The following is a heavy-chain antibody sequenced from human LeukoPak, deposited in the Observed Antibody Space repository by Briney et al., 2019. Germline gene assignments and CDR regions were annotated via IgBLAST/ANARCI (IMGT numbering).Heavy chain of an antibody. J-gene: IGHJ4*02. D-gene: IGHD3-22*01. CDR3: AKNYYGRSGNFDN. V-gene: IGHV3-7*03. CDR1: GFTFSSYW. Sequence: GGSLRLSCAASGFTFSSYWMSWVRQAPGKGLEWVANIKQDGSEKYYVDSVKGRFTISRDNAKNSLYLQMNSLRAEDTALYYCAKNYYGRSGNFDNWGQGTLVTVSS. CDR2: IKQDGSEK.